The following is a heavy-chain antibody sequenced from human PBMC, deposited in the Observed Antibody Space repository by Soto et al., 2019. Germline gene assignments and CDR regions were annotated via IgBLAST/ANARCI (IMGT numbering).Heavy chain of an antibody. D-gene: IGHD5-18*01. CDR3: ARGYVDTAMITPWLGFPLDY. CDR2: IYYSGST. CDR1: GGSISNYY. V-gene: IGHV4-59*01. Sequence: TCTVSGGSISNYYWSWIRQPPGKGLEWIGYIYYSGSTNYNPSLKSRVTISVDTSKNQFSLKLSSVTAADTAVYYCARGYVDTAMITPWLGFPLDYWGQGTLVTVPS. J-gene: IGHJ4*02.